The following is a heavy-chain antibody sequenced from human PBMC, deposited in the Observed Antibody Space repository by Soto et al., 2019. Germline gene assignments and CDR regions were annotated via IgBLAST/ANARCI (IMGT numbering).Heavy chain of an antibody. D-gene: IGHD3-10*01. CDR1: GFSFSASW. J-gene: IGHJ4*02. CDR3: GRDPYYGAIDY. CDR2: IKQDGSEK. Sequence: EVQLMESGGGLVQPGGSLRLSCAASGFSFSASWMTWVRQAPGKGLEWVADIKQDGSEKNYVDSVKGRVTISRDNAKNTLYLQMNSLRAEDRAVYYCGRDPYYGAIDYWGLGTLVIVSS. V-gene: IGHV3-7*01.